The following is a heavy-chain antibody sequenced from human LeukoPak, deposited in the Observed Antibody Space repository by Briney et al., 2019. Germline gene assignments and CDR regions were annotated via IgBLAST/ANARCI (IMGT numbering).Heavy chain of an antibody. V-gene: IGHV5-51*01. CDR2: IYPGDSET. J-gene: IGHJ4*02. Sequence: GESLKISCKASGYRFPTYWIGWVRQMPGKGLEWMGIIYPGDSETRYSPSFQGQVTISADKSISTLYLQWNSLKVSDTAMYYCSRGLYASSWFIDYWGQGTLVTVSS. CDR1: GYRFPTYW. CDR3: SRGLYASSWFIDY. D-gene: IGHD6-13*01.